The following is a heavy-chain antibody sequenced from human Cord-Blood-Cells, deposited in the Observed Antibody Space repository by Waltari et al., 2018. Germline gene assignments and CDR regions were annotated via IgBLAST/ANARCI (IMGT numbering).Heavy chain of an antibody. J-gene: IGHJ6*02. CDR3: ARDRTAARSYYYYYYGMDV. CDR1: GYTFTSYG. D-gene: IGHD6-6*01. V-gene: IGHV1-18*01. CDR2: ISAYNGNT. Sequence: QVQLVQSGAEVKKPGASVKVSCKASGYTFTSYGISWVRQAPGPGLEWMGWISAYNGNTNYAQKLQGRVTMTTDTSTSTAYMELRSLRSDDTAVYYCARDRTAARSYYYYYYGMDVWGQGTTVTVSS.